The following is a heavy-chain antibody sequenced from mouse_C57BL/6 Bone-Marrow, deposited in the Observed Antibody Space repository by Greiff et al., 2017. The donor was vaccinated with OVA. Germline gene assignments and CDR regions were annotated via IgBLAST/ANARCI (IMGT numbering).Heavy chain of an antibody. CDR3: ARPGSSYDWDVDV. V-gene: IGHV3-6*01. D-gene: IGHD1-1*01. CDR2: ISYDGSN. J-gene: IGHJ1*03. CDR1: GYSITSGYY. Sequence: VQLQQSGPGLVKPSQSLSLTCSVPGYSITSGYYWNWIRQFPGNKLEWMGYISYDGSNNYNPSLKNRISITRDTSKNQFFLKLNSVTTEDTATYYCARPGSSYDWDVDVWGTGTTVTVSS.